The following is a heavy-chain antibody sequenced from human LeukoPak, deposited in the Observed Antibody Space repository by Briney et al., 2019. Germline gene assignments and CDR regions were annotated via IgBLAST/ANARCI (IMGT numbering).Heavy chain of an antibody. V-gene: IGHV3-15*01. J-gene: IGHJ4*02. CDR2: IQSRADGGTT. Sequence: PGGSLRLSCAASGFTFSNGWMSWVRQAPGKGLECVGRIQSRADGGTTEYTAHVKGRFTISRDDSKNTLYLQMNSLKADDTAVCFCTTFPLPYKNDEYPEYGDVFDYWGQGTLVTVSS. CDR3: TTFPLPYKNDEYPEYGDVFDY. D-gene: IGHD4-17*01. CDR1: GFTFSNGW.